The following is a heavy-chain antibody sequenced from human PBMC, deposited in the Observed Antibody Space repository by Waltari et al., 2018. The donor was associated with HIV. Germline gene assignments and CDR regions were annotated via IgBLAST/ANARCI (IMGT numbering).Heavy chain of an antibody. V-gene: IGHV3-30*02. CDR2: IRYDGNTK. J-gene: IGHJ6*02. Sequence: QGQLVESGGGVVQPGGSLTLPCAASVSSLSFSGIHWVRQAPGKGLEWVTFIRYDGNTKYYADSVKGRFTISRDNSKNTLYLQMSSLRAEDTAVYYCAKELRSGYSYYYYGMDVWGQGTTVTVSS. CDR1: VSSLSFSG. D-gene: IGHD2-15*01. CDR3: AKELRSGYSYYYYGMDV.